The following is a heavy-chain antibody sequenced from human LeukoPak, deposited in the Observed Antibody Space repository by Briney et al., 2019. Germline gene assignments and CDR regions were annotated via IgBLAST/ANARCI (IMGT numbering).Heavy chain of an antibody. CDR3: ARRAGAYSHPYDY. CDR1: GFTFSRYG. CDR2: IYSDNT. D-gene: IGHD4/OR15-4a*01. J-gene: IGHJ4*02. V-gene: IGHV3-53*01. Sequence: GRSLRLSCAASGFTFSRYGMHWVRQAPGKGLEWVSFIYSDNTHYSDSVKGRFTISRDNSKNTLYLQMNSLRAEDTAVYYCARRAGAYSHPYDYWGQGTLVTVSS.